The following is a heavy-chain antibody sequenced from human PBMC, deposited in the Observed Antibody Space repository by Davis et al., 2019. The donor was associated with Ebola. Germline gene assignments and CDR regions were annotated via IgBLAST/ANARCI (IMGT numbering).Heavy chain of an antibody. J-gene: IGHJ6*02. D-gene: IGHD6-13*01. CDR2: ISWNSGSI. V-gene: IGHV3-9*01. CDR1: GFTFDDYA. CDR3: AKGYSSSWDYYYGMDV. Sequence: SLKISCAASGFTFDDYAMHWVRQAPGKGLEWVSGISWNSGSIGYADSVKGRFTISRDNAKNSLYLQMNSLRAEDTAVYYCAKGYSSSWDYYYGMDVWGQGTTVTVSS.